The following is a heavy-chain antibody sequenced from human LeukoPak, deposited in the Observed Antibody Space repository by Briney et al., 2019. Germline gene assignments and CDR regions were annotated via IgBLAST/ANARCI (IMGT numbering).Heavy chain of an antibody. V-gene: IGHV1-46*01. CDR3: ARDQEGFDY. Sequence: ASVKVSCKASGYTFTSNYIHWVRQAPGQGLEWMGIIYPRDGSTSYAQKFQGRVTVTRDTSTSTVHMELSGLRSEDTAVYYCARDQEGFDYWGQGTLVTVSS. CDR2: IYPRDGST. J-gene: IGHJ4*02. CDR1: GYTFTSNY.